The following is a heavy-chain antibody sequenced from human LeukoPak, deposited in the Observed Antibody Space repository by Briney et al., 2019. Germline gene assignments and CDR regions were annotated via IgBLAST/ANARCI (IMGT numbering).Heavy chain of an antibody. CDR3: AREATEYSSSPGT. CDR2: IRYDGSNK. V-gene: IGHV3-30*02. Sequence: GGSLRLSCAASGFTFSSYGMHWVRQAPGKGLEWVAFIRYDGSNKYYADSVKGRFTISRDNSKNTLYLQMNSLRAEDTAVYYCAREATEYSSSPGTWGQGTLVTVSS. J-gene: IGHJ5*02. D-gene: IGHD6-6*01. CDR1: GFTFSSYG.